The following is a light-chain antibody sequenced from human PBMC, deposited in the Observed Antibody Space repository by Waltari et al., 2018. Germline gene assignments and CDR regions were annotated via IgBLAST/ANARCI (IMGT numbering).Light chain of an antibody. CDR3: QQLNSFPYT. V-gene: IGKV1-9*01. Sequence: DIQLTQSPSFLSASVGDRVTITCRASQGISSYLAWYQQQPGEAPNLLIPAASTLQSGVPSRFSGSGSGTEFTLTIRSLQPEDFATYYCQQLNSFPYTFGQGTKLDIK. CDR2: AAS. J-gene: IGKJ2*01. CDR1: QGISSY.